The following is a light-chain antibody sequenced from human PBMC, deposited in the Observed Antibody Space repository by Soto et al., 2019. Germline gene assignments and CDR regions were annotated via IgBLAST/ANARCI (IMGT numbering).Light chain of an antibody. CDR1: QNINSY. Sequence: EIVLTQSPATLSLSPGERATLSCRASQNINSYLAWYQQKPGQAPRLLIYGASTRATGIPDRFSGSGSGTDFTLTISGLEPEDFAFYYCQQYDVTPPNTFGGGTKVDIK. V-gene: IGKV3-20*01. J-gene: IGKJ4*01. CDR2: GAS. CDR3: QQYDVTPPNT.